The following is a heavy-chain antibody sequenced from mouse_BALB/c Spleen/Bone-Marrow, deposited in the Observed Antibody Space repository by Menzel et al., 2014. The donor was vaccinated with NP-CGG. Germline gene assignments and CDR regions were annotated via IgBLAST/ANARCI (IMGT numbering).Heavy chain of an antibody. Sequence: EVKLVESGAELVKPGASVKLSCTASGFNIKDTYIHWVKQRPEQGLEWIGRIDPANGNTKYDPKFQGKATITADTSSNTAYLQLSSLTSEDTAVYYCARYSYGSRGYYFDYWGQGTTLTVSS. CDR2: IDPANGNT. D-gene: IGHD1-1*01. J-gene: IGHJ2*01. CDR3: ARYSYGSRGYYFDY. CDR1: GFNIKDTY. V-gene: IGHV14-3*02.